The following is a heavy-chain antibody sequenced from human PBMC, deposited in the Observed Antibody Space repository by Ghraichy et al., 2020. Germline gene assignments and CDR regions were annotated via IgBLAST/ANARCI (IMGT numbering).Heavy chain of an antibody. CDR3: VGQAVNYMDV. CDR1: GLSFSDSG. V-gene: IGHV3-73*01. J-gene: IGHJ6*03. D-gene: IGHD2-15*01. Sequence: GGSLRLSCAASGLSFSDSGISWIRQASGKGLEWVGHVRNKAKNYATTYGTSVRGRCTISRDDSKSTAYLQLNNLKIEDAVVYYCVGQAVNYMDVWGQGTTVTVSS. CDR2: VRNKAKNYAT.